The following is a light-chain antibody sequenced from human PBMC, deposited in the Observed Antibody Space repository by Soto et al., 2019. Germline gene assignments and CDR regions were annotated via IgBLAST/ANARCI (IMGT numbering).Light chain of an antibody. Sequence: QSVLTQPASVSGSPGQWITISCTGTSSDVGFYDRVSWIQQHPGRTPKLMIYEVTNRPSGVSSRFSGSKSGNTASLTISGLEAEDEADYYCTSLTSIGTWVFGGGTKVAVL. CDR2: EVT. CDR3: TSLTSIGTWV. J-gene: IGLJ3*02. CDR1: SSDVGFYDR. V-gene: IGLV2-14*01.